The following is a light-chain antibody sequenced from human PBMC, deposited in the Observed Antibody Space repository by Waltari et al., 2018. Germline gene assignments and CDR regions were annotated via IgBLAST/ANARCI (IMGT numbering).Light chain of an antibody. CDR3: MQPLQTPWT. J-gene: IGKJ1*01. V-gene: IGKV2-28*01. CDR2: LGS. CDR1: QSLLHSNGYNY. Sequence: IVMTQSPLSLTVIPGEPASISCRYRQSLLHSNGYNYLDWYLQKPGQSPQLLIYLGSDRASGVPDRFSGSGSGTDFTLKISRVEADDVGVYYCMQPLQTPWTFGQGTKVEIK.